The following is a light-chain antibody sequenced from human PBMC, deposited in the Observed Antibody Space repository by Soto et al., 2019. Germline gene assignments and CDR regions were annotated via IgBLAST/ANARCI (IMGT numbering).Light chain of an antibody. CDR3: QQYNNWPIT. V-gene: IGKV3-15*01. CDR2: GAS. CDR1: QSVSSN. Sequence: EIMMTQSPVTLSVSPGERATLSCRASQSVSSNLAWYQQKPGQAPRLLIYGASTRATGIPARFSGSGSGTELTLTISSLQSEDFAVYYCQQYNNWPITFGQGTRLEIK. J-gene: IGKJ5*01.